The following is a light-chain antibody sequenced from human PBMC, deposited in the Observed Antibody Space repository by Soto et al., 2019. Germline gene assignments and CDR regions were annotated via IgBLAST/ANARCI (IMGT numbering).Light chain of an antibody. V-gene: IGKV2-28*01. CDR1: QSLLHSNGYNY. Sequence: DIVMTQSPLSLPVTPGEPASISCRSSQSLLHSNGYNYLDWYLQKPGQSPQLLIYLGSNRASGVPDRFSGSGSGTDFTLKISRVEAEDVAVYSCMQALQTPLTFGGGTKVEIK. CDR2: LGS. CDR3: MQALQTPLT. J-gene: IGKJ4*01.